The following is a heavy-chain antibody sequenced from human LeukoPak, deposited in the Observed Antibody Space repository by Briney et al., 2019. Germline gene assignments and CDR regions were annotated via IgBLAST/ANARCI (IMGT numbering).Heavy chain of an antibody. CDR2: VYHVGTT. J-gene: IGHJ6*03. Sequence: PSETLSLTCTVSGGSISSGNYYWSWIRQPPGKGLEWIGVYHVGTTDYNPSLKSRVTISVDKSKNQFSLKLSSVTAADTAVYYCAREPLGGDYYYYMDVWGKGTTVTVSS. CDR3: AREPLGGDYYYYMDV. D-gene: IGHD3-16*01. V-gene: IGHV4-39*07. CDR1: GGSISSGNYY.